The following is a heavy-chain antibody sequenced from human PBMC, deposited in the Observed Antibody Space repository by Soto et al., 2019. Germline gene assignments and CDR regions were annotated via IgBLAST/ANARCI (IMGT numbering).Heavy chain of an antibody. CDR3: ARGTRGDYSSSPPGNYYYGMDV. CDR1: GGSFSGYY. CDR2: INHSGST. J-gene: IGHJ6*02. D-gene: IGHD6-6*01. Sequence: PSETLSLTCAVYGGSFSGYYRSWIRQPPGKGLEWIGEINHSGSTNYNPSLKSRVTISVDTSKNQFSLKLSSVTAADTAVYYCARGTRGDYSSSPPGNYYYGMDVWGQGTTVTVSS. V-gene: IGHV4-34*01.